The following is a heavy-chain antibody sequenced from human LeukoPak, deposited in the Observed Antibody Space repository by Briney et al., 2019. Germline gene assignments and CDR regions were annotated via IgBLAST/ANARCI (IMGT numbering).Heavy chain of an antibody. D-gene: IGHD3-22*01. Sequence: GGSLRLSCAASGFTFSSYSMNWVRQAPGKGLEWVSSITSSSSYIYYADSVKGRFTISRDNAKNSLYLQMNSLRAEDTAVYYCARDPSWAYDSSGTKDPFFDYWGQGTLVTVSS. J-gene: IGHJ4*02. V-gene: IGHV3-21*04. CDR1: GFTFSSYS. CDR3: ARDPSWAYDSSGTKDPFFDY. CDR2: ITSSSSYI.